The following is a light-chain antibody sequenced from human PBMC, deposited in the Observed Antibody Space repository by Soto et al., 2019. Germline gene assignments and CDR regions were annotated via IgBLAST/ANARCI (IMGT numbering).Light chain of an antibody. V-gene: IGLV2-11*01. Sequence: QSALTQPRSVSGSPGQSVTISCTGTSSDVGGYNYVSWYQQHPGKAPKLMIYDVSKRPSGVPDRFSGSKSGNTASLTISGLQAEDEADYYCCSYAGSIVVFGGGTSSPS. CDR2: DVS. J-gene: IGLJ2*01. CDR1: SSDVGGYNY. CDR3: CSYAGSIVV.